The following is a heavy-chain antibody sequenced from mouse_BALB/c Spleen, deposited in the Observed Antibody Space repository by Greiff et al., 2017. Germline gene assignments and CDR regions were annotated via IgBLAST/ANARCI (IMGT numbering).Heavy chain of an antibody. J-gene: IGHJ3*01. V-gene: IGHV5-9-4*01. CDR2: ISSGGSYT. CDR1: GFTFSSYA. D-gene: IGHD1-1*01. CDR3: ARFTTVVPTEGFAY. Sequence: EVKLVESGGGLVKPGGSLKLSCAASGFTFSSYAMSWVRQSPEKRLEWVAEISSGGSYTYYPDTVTGRFTISRDNAKNTLYLEMSSLRSEDTAMYYCARFTTVVPTEGFAYWGQGTLVTVSA.